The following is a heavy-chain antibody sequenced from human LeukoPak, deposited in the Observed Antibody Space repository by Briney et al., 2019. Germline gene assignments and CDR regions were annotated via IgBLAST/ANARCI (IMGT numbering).Heavy chain of an antibody. CDR2: FSAGGGST. CDR3: AKSEQRYCSGGSCPWSAFDI. D-gene: IGHD2-15*01. V-gene: IGHV3-23*01. CDR1: GFTFSSYA. Sequence: QPGASLRLSCAASGFTFSSYAMSWVRPAPGKGLEWVSAFSAGGGSTYYADYVTGRFTIARHSPKNTLYLQMNSLRAEDTAVYYCAKSEQRYCSGGSCPWSAFDIWGEGTMVTVST. J-gene: IGHJ3*02.